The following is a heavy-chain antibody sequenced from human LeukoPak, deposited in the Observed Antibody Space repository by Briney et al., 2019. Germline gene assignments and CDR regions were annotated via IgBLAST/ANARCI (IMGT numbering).Heavy chain of an antibody. CDR1: GGSFSGYY. V-gene: IGHV4-34*01. Sequence: SETLSLTCAVYGGSFSGYYWSWIRQLPGKGLEWIGEINHSGSTNYNPSLKSRVTISVDTSKNQFSLKLSSVTAADTAVYCCARVELGQLVLPNWFDPWGQGTLVTVSS. D-gene: IGHD6-13*01. CDR2: INHSGST. J-gene: IGHJ5*02. CDR3: ARVELGQLVLPNWFDP.